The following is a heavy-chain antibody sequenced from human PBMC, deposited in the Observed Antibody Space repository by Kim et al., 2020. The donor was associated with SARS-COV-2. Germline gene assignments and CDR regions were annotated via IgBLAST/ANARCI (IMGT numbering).Heavy chain of an antibody. V-gene: IGHV4-59*13. Sequence: SETLSLTCTVSGGSISSYYWSWIRQPPGKGLEWIGYIYYSGSTNYNPSLKSRVTISVDTSKNQFSLKLSSVTAADTAVYYCARDRFFRPYSSSSHYYYYGMDVWGQGTTVTVSS. D-gene: IGHD6-6*01. J-gene: IGHJ6*02. CDR3: ARDRFFRPYSSSSHYYYYGMDV. CDR1: GGSISSYY. CDR2: IYYSGST.